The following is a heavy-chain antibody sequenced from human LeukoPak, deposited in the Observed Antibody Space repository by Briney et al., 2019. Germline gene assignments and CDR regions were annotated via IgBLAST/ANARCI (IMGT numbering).Heavy chain of an antibody. CDR3: ARDCDS. CDR1: GYIFTNYN. Sequence: ASVKVSCKASGYIFTNYNLHWVRQAPGQGLEYMGWINAHTGETKYAQKFQGRVTMTRDTSISIAYMEVNRLTSDDTAVFYCARDCDSWGQGTLVTVSS. J-gene: IGHJ5*01. CDR2: INAHTGET. V-gene: IGHV1-2*02.